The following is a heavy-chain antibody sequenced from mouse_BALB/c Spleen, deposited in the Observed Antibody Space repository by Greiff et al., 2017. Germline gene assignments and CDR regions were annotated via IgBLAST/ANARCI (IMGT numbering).Heavy chain of an antibody. Sequence: VHLVESGPGLVAPSQSLSITCTVSGFSLTSYDISWIRQPPGKGLEWLGVIWTGGGTNYNSAFMSRLSISKDNSKSQVFLKMNSLQTDDTAIYYCVRDGYDGGRFAYWGQGTLVTVSA. CDR2: IWTGGGT. J-gene: IGHJ3*01. D-gene: IGHD2-2*01. V-gene: IGHV2-9-2*01. CDR1: GFSLTSYD. CDR3: VRDGYDGGRFAY.